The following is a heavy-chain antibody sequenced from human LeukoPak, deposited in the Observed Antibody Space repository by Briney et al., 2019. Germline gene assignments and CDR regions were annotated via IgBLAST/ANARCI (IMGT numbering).Heavy chain of an antibody. CDR2: ISSSSSYI. D-gene: IGHD6-13*01. V-gene: IGHV3-21*01. CDR3: ARDKRLYSSSFFYLV. CDR1: GFTFSSYS. Sequence: GGSLRLSCAASGFTFSSYSMNWVRQAPGKGLEWVSSISSSSSYIYYADSVKGRFTIFRDNAKNSLYLQMNSLRAEDTAVYYCARDKRLYSSSFFYLVWGQGTLVTVSS. J-gene: IGHJ4*02.